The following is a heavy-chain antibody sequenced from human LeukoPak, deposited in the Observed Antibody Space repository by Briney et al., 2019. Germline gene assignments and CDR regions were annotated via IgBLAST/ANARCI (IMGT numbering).Heavy chain of an antibody. CDR3: ARGLGYYDSSGSDY. Sequence: ASVKVSCRASGYTFTGYYMHWVRQAPGQGLEWMGRINPKSGGTSYAQKFQGRVTMTTDTSTSTAYMELRSLRSDDTAVYYCARGLGYYDSSGSDYWGPGTLVAVSS. V-gene: IGHV1-2*06. D-gene: IGHD3-22*01. CDR2: INPKSGGT. J-gene: IGHJ4*02. CDR1: GYTFTGYY.